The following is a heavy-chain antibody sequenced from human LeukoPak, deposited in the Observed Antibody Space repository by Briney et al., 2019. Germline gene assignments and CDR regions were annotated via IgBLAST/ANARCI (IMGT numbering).Heavy chain of an antibody. CDR2: IIPILGIA. CDR1: GGTSSSYA. CDR3: ARAGVATIGNWFDP. J-gene: IGHJ5*02. D-gene: IGHD5-12*01. V-gene: IGHV1-69*04. Sequence: SVKVSCKASGGTSSSYAISWVRQAPGQGLEWMGRIIPILGIADYAQKFQGRVTITADKSTSTAYMELSSLRSEDTAVYYCARAGVATIGNWFDPWGQGTLVTVSS.